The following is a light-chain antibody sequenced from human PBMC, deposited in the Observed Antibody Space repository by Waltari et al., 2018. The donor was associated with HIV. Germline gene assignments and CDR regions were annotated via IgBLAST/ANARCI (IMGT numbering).Light chain of an antibody. CDR3: CSYAGSYTV. Sequence: QSALTQPRSVSGSPGQSVTISCTGTSSDVGCYNYVSWYQQHPGKAPKFMIYDVSKRPSGVPDRFSGSKSGNTASLTIAGLQAEDEADYYCCSYAGSYTVFGGGTKLTVL. J-gene: IGLJ2*01. CDR1: SSDVGCYNY. V-gene: IGLV2-11*01. CDR2: DVS.